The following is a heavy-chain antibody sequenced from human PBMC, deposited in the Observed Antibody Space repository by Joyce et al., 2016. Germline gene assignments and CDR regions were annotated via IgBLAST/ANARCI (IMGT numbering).Heavy chain of an antibody. Sequence: QVQLVQSGAEVKKPGSSVKVSCKASGGTFTSYAIVWVRQASGQGLEERVGIIPIFNTENHVQKFQGRVTITADKSTSTAYMELSSLRSEDTAVYYCARDPVNYDFWSGYPRVGFDYWGQGTLVTVSS. J-gene: IGHJ4*02. CDR1: GGTFTSYA. CDR3: ARDPVNYDFWSGYPRVGFDY. V-gene: IGHV1-69*06. CDR2: IIPIFNTE. D-gene: IGHD3-3*01.